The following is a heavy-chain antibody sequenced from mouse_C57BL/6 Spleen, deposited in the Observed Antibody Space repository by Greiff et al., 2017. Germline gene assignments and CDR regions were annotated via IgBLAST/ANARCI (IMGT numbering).Heavy chain of an antibody. CDR3: ARADYSNTYYFDY. CDR1: GFTFSSYA. D-gene: IGHD2-5*01. CDR2: ISDGGSYT. J-gene: IGHJ2*01. V-gene: IGHV5-4*01. Sequence: DVHLVESGGGLVKPGGSLKLSCAASGFTFSSYAMSWVRQTPEKRLEWVATISDGGSYTYYPDNVKGRFTISRDNAKNNLYLQMSHLKSEDTAMYYCARADYSNTYYFDYWGQGTTLTVSS.